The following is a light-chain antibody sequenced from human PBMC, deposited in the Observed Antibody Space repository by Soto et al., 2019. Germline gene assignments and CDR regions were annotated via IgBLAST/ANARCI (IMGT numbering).Light chain of an antibody. V-gene: IGLV2-14*01. CDR2: DVS. J-gene: IGLJ2*01. Sequence: QSALTQPASVSGSPGQSITISCTGTSSDVGGYNYVSWYQQHPGKAPKLMIYDVSNRPSGVSNHFSGSKSGNTASLTISGLQAEDEADYYCSSYTSSSTLVVFGEGTKHTVL. CDR3: SSYTSSSTLVV. CDR1: SSDVGGYNY.